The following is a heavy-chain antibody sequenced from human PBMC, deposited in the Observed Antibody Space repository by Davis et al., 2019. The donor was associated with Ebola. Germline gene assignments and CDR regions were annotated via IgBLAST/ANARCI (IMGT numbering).Heavy chain of an antibody. D-gene: IGHD1-26*01. V-gene: IGHV3-21*01. CDR2: ISSSSSYI. CDR1: GFTFSSYS. Sequence: GESLKISCAASGFTFSSYSMNWVRQAPGKGLEWVSSISSSSSYIYYADSVKGRFTISRDNAKNSLYLQMNSLRAEDTAVYYCARDNAWELRDYWGQGTPVTVSS. J-gene: IGHJ4*02. CDR3: ARDNAWELRDY.